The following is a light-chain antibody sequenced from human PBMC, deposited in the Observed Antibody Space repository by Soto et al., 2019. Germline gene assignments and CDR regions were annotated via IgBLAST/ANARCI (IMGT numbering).Light chain of an antibody. CDR3: QKYDSAPT. V-gene: IGKV1-27*01. CDR1: QGISTA. J-gene: IGKJ1*01. Sequence: IQMTQSPSSLSASVGDRVTITCRASQGISTALAWYQQRPGRVPKLPMYAASTLQSGVPSRFSGSGSGTDFTLTISSLQPEDVATYYCQKYDSAPTFGQGTKVDIK. CDR2: AAS.